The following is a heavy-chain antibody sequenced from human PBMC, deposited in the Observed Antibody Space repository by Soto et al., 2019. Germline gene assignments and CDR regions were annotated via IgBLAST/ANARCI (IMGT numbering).Heavy chain of an antibody. CDR2: ISYDGSNK. V-gene: IGHV3-30-3*01. J-gene: IGHJ4*02. CDR3: ARDNGSGWYWYFDY. D-gene: IGHD6-19*01. CDR1: GFTFSSYA. Sequence: GGSLRLSCAASGFTFSSYAMHWVRQAPGKGLEWVAAISYDGSNKYYADSVKGRFTISRDNSKNTLYLQMNSLRAEDTAVYYCARDNGSGWYWYFDYWGQGTLVTVSS.